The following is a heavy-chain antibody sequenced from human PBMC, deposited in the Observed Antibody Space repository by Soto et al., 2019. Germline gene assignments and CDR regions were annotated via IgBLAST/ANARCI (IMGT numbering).Heavy chain of an antibody. CDR2: VFHSGST. CDR3: ARRDAQWHYFDS. D-gene: IGHD6-19*01. V-gene: IGHV4-59*08. Sequence: SETLSLTCTVSGGSMSGFYWSWIRQAPGKGLEWIGNVFHSGSTIYNSSLKSRVTISVDTSKNQFSLKLTSVTAADTAVYYCARRDAQWHYFDSWGQGTLVTVSS. CDR1: GGSMSGFY. J-gene: IGHJ4*02.